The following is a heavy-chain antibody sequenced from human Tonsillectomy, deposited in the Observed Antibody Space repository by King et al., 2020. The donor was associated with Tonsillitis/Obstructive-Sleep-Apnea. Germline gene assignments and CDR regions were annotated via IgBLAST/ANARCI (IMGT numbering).Heavy chain of an antibody. CDR2: ISGSGGST. V-gene: IGHV3-23*04. CDR3: AKEERYSSSWSTPYYFDY. Sequence: VQLVESGGGLVQPGGSLRLSCAASGFTFSSYAMSWVRQAPGKGLEWVSAISGSGGSTYYADSVKGRFTISRDNSKNTLYLQMNSLRAEDTAVYYCAKEERYSSSWSTPYYFDYWGQGTLVTVSS. D-gene: IGHD6-13*01. CDR1: GFTFSSYA. J-gene: IGHJ4*02.